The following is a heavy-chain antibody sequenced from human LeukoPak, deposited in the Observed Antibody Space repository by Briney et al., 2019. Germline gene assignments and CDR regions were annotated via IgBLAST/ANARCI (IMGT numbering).Heavy chain of an antibody. V-gene: IGHV4-61*02. J-gene: IGHJ4*02. CDR3: AREAVGYYGSGIHYFDY. D-gene: IGHD3-10*01. Sequence: SSETLSLTCTVSGGSISSSSYYWSWIRQPAGKGLEWIGRIYTSGSTNYNPSLKSRVTMSVDTSKNQFSLKLSSVTAADTAVYYCAREAVGYYGSGIHYFDYWGQGTLVTVSS. CDR2: IYTSGST. CDR1: GGSISSSSYY.